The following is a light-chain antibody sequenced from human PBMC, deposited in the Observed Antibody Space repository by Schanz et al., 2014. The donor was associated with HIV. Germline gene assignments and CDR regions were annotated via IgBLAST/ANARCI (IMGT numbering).Light chain of an antibody. CDR1: TGAVTSGHY. CDR2: DTN. J-gene: IGLJ3*02. CDR3: LLSYGDPRGV. Sequence: QAVVTQESSLTVSPGGTVTLTCGSSTGAVTSGHYAYWFQQKPGQAPRTLIHDTNNRHSWTPARFSGSLLGGKAALTLLGAQPEDEADYYCLLSYGDPRGVFGGGTKLTVL. V-gene: IGLV7-46*02.